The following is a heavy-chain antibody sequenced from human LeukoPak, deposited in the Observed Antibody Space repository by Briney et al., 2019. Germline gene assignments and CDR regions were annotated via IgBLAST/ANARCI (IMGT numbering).Heavy chain of an antibody. D-gene: IGHD4-17*01. J-gene: IGHJ4*02. V-gene: IGHV4-59*01. CDR2: IYYSGST. CDR1: GGSISSYY. CDR3: ARLYGVTDYFDY. Sequence: SETLSLTCTVSGGSISSYYWSWIRQPPGKGLEWIGYIYYSGSTNYNPSLKSRVTISVDTSKNQFSLKLSSVTAADTAVYYCARLYGVTDYFDYWGQGTLVTVSS.